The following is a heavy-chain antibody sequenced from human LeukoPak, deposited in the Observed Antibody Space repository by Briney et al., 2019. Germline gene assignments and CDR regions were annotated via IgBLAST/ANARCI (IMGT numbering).Heavy chain of an antibody. V-gene: IGHV4-59*01. J-gene: IGHJ5*02. CDR2: IYYSGST. CDR1: GGSISSYY. CDR3: ARESPDDYSNYGLHP. Sequence: SETLSLTCTMSGGSISGGSISSYYWSWIRQPPGKGLEWIGYIYYSGSTNYNPSLKSRVTISVDTSKNQFSLKLSSVTAADTAVYYCARESPDDYSNYGLHPWGQGTLVTVSS. D-gene: IGHD4-11*01.